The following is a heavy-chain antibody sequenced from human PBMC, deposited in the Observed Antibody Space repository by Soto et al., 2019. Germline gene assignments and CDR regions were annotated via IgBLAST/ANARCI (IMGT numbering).Heavy chain of an antibody. J-gene: IGHJ3*02. D-gene: IGHD4-17*01. CDR3: ARDTVTLGPRANDALDI. Sequence: ASVKVSCKATGYTFSAYTRNWVRQAPGQSLEWMGWINAGSGNTKYSQNFQGRVSITRDTSASTVYMELTGLTSEDTAVYYCARDTVTLGPRANDALDIWGQGTMDTVSS. V-gene: IGHV1-3*01. CDR2: INAGSGNT. CDR1: GYTFSAYT.